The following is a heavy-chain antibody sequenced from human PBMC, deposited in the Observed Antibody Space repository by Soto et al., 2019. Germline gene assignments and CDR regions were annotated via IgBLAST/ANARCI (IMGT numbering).Heavy chain of an antibody. CDR2: VKPILSMS. Sequence: QVQLVQSGAEVKRPGSSVKVSCKASGDTFSFYSINWVRQAPGLGLEWMGRVKPILSMSNYAQRFHGRVTMTADKSTSTAYMELSGMRSEDTAMYYCATSYGSGYRAFDYWGQGALVTVSS. D-gene: IGHD3-10*01. CDR3: ATSYGSGYRAFDY. J-gene: IGHJ4*02. V-gene: IGHV1-69*04. CDR1: GDTFSFYS.